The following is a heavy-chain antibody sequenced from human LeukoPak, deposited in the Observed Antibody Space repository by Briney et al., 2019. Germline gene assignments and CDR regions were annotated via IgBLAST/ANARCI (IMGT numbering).Heavy chain of an antibody. CDR2: IQYDGSNK. CDR3: AKGTVFHYMDV. Sequence: GGSLRLSCAASGFTFSSYGMHWVRQAPGKGLEWVAFIQYDGSNKYYADSVKGRFTISRDNSKNTLYLQMNSLRAEDTAVYYCAKGTVFHYMDVWGKGTTVTVSS. D-gene: IGHD2-21*01. CDR1: GFTFSSYG. V-gene: IGHV3-30*02. J-gene: IGHJ6*03.